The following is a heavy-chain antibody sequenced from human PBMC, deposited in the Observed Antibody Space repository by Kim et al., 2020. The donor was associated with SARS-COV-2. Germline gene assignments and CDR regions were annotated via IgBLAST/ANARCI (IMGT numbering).Heavy chain of an antibody. J-gene: IGHJ6*02. CDR2: ISSSSSYI. Sequence: GGSLRLSCAASGFTFSSYSMNWVRQAPGKGLEWVSSISSSSSYIYYADSVKGRFTISRDNAKNSLYLQMNSLRAEDTAVYYCARDTRGSSSQLLQDYYYYGMDVWGQGTTVTVSS. CDR3: ARDTRGSSSQLLQDYYYYGMDV. CDR1: GFTFSSYS. V-gene: IGHV3-21*01. D-gene: IGHD6-6*01.